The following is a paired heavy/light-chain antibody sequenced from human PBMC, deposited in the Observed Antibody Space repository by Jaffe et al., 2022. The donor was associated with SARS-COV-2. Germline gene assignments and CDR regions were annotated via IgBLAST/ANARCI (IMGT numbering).Light chain of an antibody. V-gene: IGLV1-44*01. CDR2: SNN. Sequence: QSVLTQPPSASGTPGQRVTISCSGSSSNIGSNSVNWYQQLPGTAPKLLIYSNNQRPSGVPDRFSGSKSGTSASLAISGLQSEDEADYYCAAWDDSLHVVFGGGTRLTVL. CDR1: SSNIGSNS. J-gene: IGLJ2*01. CDR3: AAWDDSLHVV.
Heavy chain of an antibody. D-gene: IGHD3-9*01. J-gene: IGHJ4*02. V-gene: IGHV3-30-3*02. CDR2: ISYHGSNK. CDR3: AKMYYDTLTGYASFDN. CDR1: GFTFSRFA. Sequence: VQLVESGGGVVQPGRSLRLSCAASGFTFSRFAMEWVRQAPGKGLEWVAVISYHGSNKYYADSVKGRFTISRDNSKNTLYLQMNSLRAEDTAVYYCAKMYYDTLTGYASFDNWGQGTRVTVSS.